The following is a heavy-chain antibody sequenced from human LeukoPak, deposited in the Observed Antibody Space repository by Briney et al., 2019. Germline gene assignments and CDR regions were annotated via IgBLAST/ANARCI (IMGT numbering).Heavy chain of an antibody. CDR2: IYYSGST. CDR1: GGSISSYY. D-gene: IGHD1-1*01. V-gene: IGHV4-59*08. J-gene: IGHJ3*02. CDR3: ARQARSYNWNDEAFDI. Sequence: SETLSLTCTVSGGSISSYYWSWIRQPPGKGLEWIGYIYYSGSTNYNPSLKSRVTISVDTSKNQFSLKLSSVTAADTAVYYCARQARSYNWNDEAFDIWGQGTVVTVSS.